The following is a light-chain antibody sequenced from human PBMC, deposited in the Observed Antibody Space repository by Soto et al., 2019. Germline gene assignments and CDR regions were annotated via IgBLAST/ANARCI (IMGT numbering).Light chain of an antibody. CDR3: QQYNNWPHLT. V-gene: IGKV3-15*01. Sequence: EIVMTQSPVTLSVSPGERATLSCRASQSVSSNLAWYQQKPGQAPRLLIYGASTRATGIPARFSGSGSGTEFTLTISSLQSEDFAVYYCQQYNNWPHLTFGQGTRLEI. CDR1: QSVSSN. CDR2: GAS. J-gene: IGKJ5*01.